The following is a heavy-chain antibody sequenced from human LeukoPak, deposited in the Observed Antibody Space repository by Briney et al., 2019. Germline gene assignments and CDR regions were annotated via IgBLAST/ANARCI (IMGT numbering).Heavy chain of an antibody. CDR1: GFTFSSYS. V-gene: IGHV3-21*01. Sequence: GGSLRLSCAASGFTFSSYSMNWVRQAPGKGLEWVSSISSSSSYIYYADSVKGRFTISRDNAKNSLYLQMNSLRAEDTAVYYCARDGRLGELSLASLDYWGQGTLVTVSS. J-gene: IGHJ4*02. CDR2: ISSSSSYI. CDR3: ARDGRLGELSLASLDY. D-gene: IGHD3-16*02.